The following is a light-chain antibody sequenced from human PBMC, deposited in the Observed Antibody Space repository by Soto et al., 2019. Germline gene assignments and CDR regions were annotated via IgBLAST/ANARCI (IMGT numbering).Light chain of an antibody. CDR3: QQSYSTPSIT. CDR1: QSISSY. J-gene: IGKJ5*01. V-gene: IGKV1-39*01. CDR2: AAS. Sequence: DIHMTQSPSSLSSSLGDRVTITFRASQSISSYLNWYQQKPGKAPKLLIYAASSLQSGVPSRFSGSGSGTDFTLTISSLQPEDFATYYCQQSYSTPSITFGQGTRLEIK.